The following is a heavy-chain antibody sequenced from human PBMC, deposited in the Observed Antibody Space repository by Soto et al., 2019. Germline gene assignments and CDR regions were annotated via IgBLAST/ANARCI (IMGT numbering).Heavy chain of an antibody. Sequence: PSETLSLTCTLSGCSISRGSINSYYWNWIRQPPGKGLEWIGYIYHNDITNHNPSLKSRVSISMDTSKNQISLRLNSVTAANTALYYCARGTNTAVVPNYFDSWGQGTMVTVSS. D-gene: IGHD5-18*01. CDR2: IYHNDIT. V-gene: IGHV4-61*01. J-gene: IGHJ4*02. CDR1: GCSISRGSINSYY. CDR3: ARGTNTAVVPNYFDS.